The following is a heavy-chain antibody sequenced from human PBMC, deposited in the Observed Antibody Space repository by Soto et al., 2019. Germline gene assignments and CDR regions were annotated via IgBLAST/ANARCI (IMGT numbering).Heavy chain of an antibody. V-gene: IGHV4-31*03. CDR1: GGSISSGGYY. CDR2: IYYSGST. J-gene: IGHJ4*02. D-gene: IGHD3-3*01. Sequence: SETLSLTCTVSGGSISSGGYYWSWIRQHPGKGLEWIGYIYYSGSTYYNPSLKSRVTISVDTSKNQFSLKLSSVTAADTAVYYCARHEVVFGVVIMDYWGQGTLVTVSS. CDR3: ARHEVVFGVVIMDY.